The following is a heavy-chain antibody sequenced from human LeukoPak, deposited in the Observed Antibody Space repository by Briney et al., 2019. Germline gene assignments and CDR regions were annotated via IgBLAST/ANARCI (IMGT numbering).Heavy chain of an antibody. V-gene: IGHV3-9*01. CDR1: GFTFDDYA. J-gene: IGHJ5*02. Sequence: PGGSLRLSCAASGFTFDDYAMHWVRQAPGKGLEWVSGISWNSGSIGYADSVKGRFTISRDNAKNSLYPQMNSLRAEDTALYYCAKGGGQWLVRNWFDPWGQGTLVTVSS. CDR3: AKGGGQWLVRNWFDP. D-gene: IGHD6-19*01. CDR2: ISWNSGSI.